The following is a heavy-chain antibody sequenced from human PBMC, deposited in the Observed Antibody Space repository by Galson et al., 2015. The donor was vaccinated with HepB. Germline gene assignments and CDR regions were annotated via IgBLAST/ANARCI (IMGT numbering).Heavy chain of an antibody. V-gene: IGHV3-30*04. CDR2: ISYHGGEE. CDR1: EFSFSTYA. CDR3: ARAIKLPGTPENCFDL. D-gene: IGHD6-13*01. Sequence: SLRLSCAASEFSFSTYAMHWVRQAPGRGLDWVAVISYHGGEEYIADSVKGRFTISRDNSKDTLYLHMNSLRPEDTAVYYCARAIKLPGTPENCFDLWGHGTMVTVSS. J-gene: IGHJ3*01.